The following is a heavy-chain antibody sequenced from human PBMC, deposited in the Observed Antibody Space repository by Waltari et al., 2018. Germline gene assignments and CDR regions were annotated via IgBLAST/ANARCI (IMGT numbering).Heavy chain of an antibody. CDR1: GYTFPGYY. D-gene: IGHD3-22*01. V-gene: IGHV1-2*02. Sequence: QVQLVQSGAEVKKPGASVKVSCKASGYTFPGYYMHWVRQAPGQGLEWMGWINPNSGGTNYAQKFQGRVTMTRDTSISTAYMELSRLRSDDTAVYYCARDSQYDSSGYYYYYWGQGTLVTVSS. CDR3: ARDSQYDSSGYYYYY. CDR2: INPNSGGT. J-gene: IGHJ4*02.